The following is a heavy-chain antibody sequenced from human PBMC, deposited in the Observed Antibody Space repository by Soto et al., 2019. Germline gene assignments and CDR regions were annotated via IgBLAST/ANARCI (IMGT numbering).Heavy chain of an antibody. CDR1: GSSVSGGIYY. D-gene: IGHD4-17*01. CDR2: IYHSATT. V-gene: IGHV4-61*01. CDR3: ARYRDFGDYGYFDS. J-gene: IGHJ4*02. Sequence: QVQLRESGPGLVKPSETLSLTCTVSGSSVSGGIYYWTWIRQPPGKGLEWIGYIYHSATTNYNASLRSRVTLSVDTAKSEFSLRLTSVTAADTAVYYCARYRDFGDYGYFDSWGQGTLVTVSS.